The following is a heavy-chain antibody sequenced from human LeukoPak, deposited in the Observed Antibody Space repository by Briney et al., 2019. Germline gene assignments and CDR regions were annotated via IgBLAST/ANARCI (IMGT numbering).Heavy chain of an antibody. J-gene: IGHJ6*03. CDR1: GDSISSYY. CDR2: IYNSEST. Sequence: PSETLSLTCTVSGDSISSYYWSWIRQPPGKGLEWIGYIYNSESTNYNPSLESRLTISVDTSKNQFSLKLSSVTAADTAVYYCARTPYYYYMDVWGKGTTVTVSS. V-gene: IGHV4-59*01. CDR3: ARTPYYYYMDV.